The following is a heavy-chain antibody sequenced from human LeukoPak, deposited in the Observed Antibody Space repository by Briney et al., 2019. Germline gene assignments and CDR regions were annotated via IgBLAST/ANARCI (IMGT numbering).Heavy chain of an antibody. CDR2: IYYSGST. CDR1: GGSISGYY. CDR3: ARSPNFDWLSSPPRYFDY. Sequence: PSETLSLTCTVSGGSISGYYWSWIRQPPGKGLEWIGYIYYSGSTNYNPSLKSRVTISVDTSKNQFSLKLSSVTAADTAVYYCARSPNFDWLSSPPRYFDYWGQGTLVTVSP. D-gene: IGHD3-9*01. V-gene: IGHV4-59*01. J-gene: IGHJ4*02.